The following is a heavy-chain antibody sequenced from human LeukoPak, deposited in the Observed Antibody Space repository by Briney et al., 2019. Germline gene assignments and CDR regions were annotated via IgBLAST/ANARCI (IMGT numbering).Heavy chain of an antibody. V-gene: IGHV4-61*02. J-gene: IGHJ5*02. CDR1: GGPISSGSYY. CDR2: IYTSGST. D-gene: IGHD3-10*01. Sequence: PSETLSLTCTVSGGPISSGSYYWSWIRQPAGKGLEWIGRIYTSGSTNYNPSLKSRVTISVDTSKNQFSLKLSSVTAADTAVYYCARDSGSYYYGSGSWFDPWGQGTLVTVSS. CDR3: ARDSGSYYYGSGSWFDP.